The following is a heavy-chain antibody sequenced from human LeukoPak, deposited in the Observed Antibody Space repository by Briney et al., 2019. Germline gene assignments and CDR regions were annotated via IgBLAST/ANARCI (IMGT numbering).Heavy chain of an antibody. J-gene: IGHJ6*03. CDR1: GGTFNSYA. CDR2: IMPLFGTA. V-gene: IGHV1-69*05. D-gene: IGHD5-24*01. Sequence: ASVKVSCKASGGTFNSYAISWVRQAPGQGLEWMGGIMPLFGTANYAQEFQGRVTFTTDESASTAYMEVSSLRSEDTAVYYCASASLGDGYGVGDYYQYMDVWGKGTTVTVSS. CDR3: ASASLGDGYGVGDYYQYMDV.